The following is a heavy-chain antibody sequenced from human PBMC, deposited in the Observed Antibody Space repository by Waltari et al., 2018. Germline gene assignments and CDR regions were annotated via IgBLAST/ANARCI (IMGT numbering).Heavy chain of an antibody. D-gene: IGHD2-15*01. CDR3: ARVPLVMSPATMVSAYYYYGLDV. V-gene: IGHV1-2*02. J-gene: IGHJ6*02. Sequence: QLHLVQSGPEVKKSGASVKVSCRASGFSLSDYYIHWVRQAPGKGPEWMGWINCKSGGTKSTQKFQGRVTMTRDLSISTAYMELTRLTSADTAIYFCARVPLVMSPATMVSAYYYYGLDVWGRGTTVTVS. CDR1: GFSLSDYY. CDR2: INCKSGGT.